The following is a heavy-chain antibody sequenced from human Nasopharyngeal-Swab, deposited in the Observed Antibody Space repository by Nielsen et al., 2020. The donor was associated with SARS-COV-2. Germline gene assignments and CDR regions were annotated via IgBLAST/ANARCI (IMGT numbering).Heavy chain of an antibody. CDR2: IDWDDDK. CDR3: ARAQTSSWAVRYYYYMDV. Sequence: PGKALEWLALIDWDDDKYYSTSLRTRLTISKDTSKNQVVLTMTNMDPVDTATYYCARAQTSSWAVRYYYYMDVWGKGTTVTVSS. D-gene: IGHD6-13*01. V-gene: IGHV2-70*01. J-gene: IGHJ6*03.